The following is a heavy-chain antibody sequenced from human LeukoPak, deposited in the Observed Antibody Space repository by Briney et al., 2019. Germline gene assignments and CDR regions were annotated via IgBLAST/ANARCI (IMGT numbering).Heavy chain of an antibody. CDR1: GGSISSSCYY. V-gene: IGHV4-39*07. D-gene: IGHD1-26*01. CDR3: AREGTLLGANFDY. CDR2: IYYSGST. Sequence: SETLSLTCTVSGGSISSSCYYWGWIRQPPGKGLEGIGSIYYSGSTYYNPSLKTRVTISVDTSKNQFSLKLSSVTAADTAVYYCAREGTLLGANFDYWGQGTLVTVSS. J-gene: IGHJ4*02.